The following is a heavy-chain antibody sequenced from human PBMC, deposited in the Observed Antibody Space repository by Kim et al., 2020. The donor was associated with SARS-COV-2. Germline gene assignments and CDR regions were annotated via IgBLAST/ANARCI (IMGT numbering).Heavy chain of an antibody. CDR3: ARGAYSSSSLLGWFDP. J-gene: IGHJ5*02. D-gene: IGHD6-6*01. Sequence: GKVRFTISRDNAENALYLQMNSLRAEDTAVYDCARGAYSSSSLLGWFDPWGQGTLVTVSS. V-gene: IGHV3-48*03.